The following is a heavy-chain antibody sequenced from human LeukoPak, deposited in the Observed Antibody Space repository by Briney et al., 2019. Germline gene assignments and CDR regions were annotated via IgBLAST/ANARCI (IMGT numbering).Heavy chain of an antibody. CDR3: ASGVVPAATVDY. V-gene: IGHV3-21*01. CDR2: ISSSSSYI. Sequence: GGSLRLSCAASGFTFSSYSMNWVRQAPGKGLEWVSSISSSSSYIYYADSVKGRFTIPRDNAKNSLYLQMNSLRAEDTAVYYCASGVVPAATVDYWGQGTLVTVSS. J-gene: IGHJ4*02. CDR1: GFTFSSYS. D-gene: IGHD2-2*01.